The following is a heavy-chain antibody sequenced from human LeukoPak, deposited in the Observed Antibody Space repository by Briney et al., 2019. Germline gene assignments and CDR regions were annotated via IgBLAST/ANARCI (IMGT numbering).Heavy chain of an antibody. Sequence: ASVKVSCTASGYTFTSYYMHWVRQAPGQGLEWMGIINPSGGSTSYAQKFQGRVTMTRDTSTSTVYMELSSLRSEDTAVYYCAREGFPPKISDFWSGLGPYYYYGMDVWGQGTTVTVSS. D-gene: IGHD3-3*01. CDR1: GYTFTSYY. J-gene: IGHJ6*02. V-gene: IGHV1-46*01. CDR2: INPSGGST. CDR3: AREGFPPKISDFWSGLGPYYYYGMDV.